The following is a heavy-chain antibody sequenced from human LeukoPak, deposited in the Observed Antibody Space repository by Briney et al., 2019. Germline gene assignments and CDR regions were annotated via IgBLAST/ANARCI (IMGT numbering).Heavy chain of an antibody. CDR2: IYYSGST. Sequence: MPSETLSLTCTVSGGSISSSSYYWGWIRQPPGKGLEWIGSIYYSGSTYYNPSLKSRVTISVDTSKNQFSLKLSSVTAADTAVYYCARDRLAAARTYYYYGMDVWGQGTTVTVSS. V-gene: IGHV4-39*07. D-gene: IGHD6-13*01. CDR1: GGSISSSSYY. CDR3: ARDRLAAARTYYYYGMDV. J-gene: IGHJ6*02.